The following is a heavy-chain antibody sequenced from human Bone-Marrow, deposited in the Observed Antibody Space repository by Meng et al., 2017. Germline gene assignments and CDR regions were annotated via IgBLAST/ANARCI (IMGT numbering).Heavy chain of an antibody. CDR3: ARGLPFQH. CDR2: IDPKSGDT. J-gene: IGHJ1*01. Sequence: QVQLVQSGAELKKPGASVKVSCKPSGYNFPDYWLHWVRRAPGQGLEWMGRIDPKSGDTHYAQRFQGRVTMTGDTSISTAYMELSGLRSDDTAMYYCARGLPFQHWGQGTLVTVSS. V-gene: IGHV1-2*06. CDR1: GYNFPDYW.